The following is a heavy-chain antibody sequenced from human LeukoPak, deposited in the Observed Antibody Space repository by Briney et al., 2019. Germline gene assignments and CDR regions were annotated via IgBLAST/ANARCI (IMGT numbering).Heavy chain of an antibody. J-gene: IGHJ6*02. CDR3: ARGSQTYYDFWSGYRLYYYGMDV. CDR2: MNPNSGNT. D-gene: IGHD3-3*01. Sequence: ASVKVSCKASGYTFTSYGISWVRQATGQGLEWMGWMNPNSGNTGYAQKFQGRVTMTRNTSISTAYMELSSLRSEDTAVYYCARGSQTYYDFWSGYRLYYYGMDVWGQGTTVTVSS. CDR1: GYTFTSYG. V-gene: IGHV1-8*02.